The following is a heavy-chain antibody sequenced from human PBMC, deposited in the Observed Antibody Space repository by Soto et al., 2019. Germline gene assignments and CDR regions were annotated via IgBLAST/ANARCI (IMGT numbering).Heavy chain of an antibody. CDR2: ISAYNGNT. Sequence: GASVKVSCKASGYTFTSYGISWVRQAPGQGLEWMGWISAYNGNTNYAQKLQGRVTMTTDTSTSTAYMELRSLRSDDTAVYYCARDIVSDFWSGITYYYGMDVWGQGTTVTVSS. J-gene: IGHJ6*02. V-gene: IGHV1-18*01. CDR1: GYTFTSYG. D-gene: IGHD3-3*01. CDR3: ARDIVSDFWSGITYYYGMDV.